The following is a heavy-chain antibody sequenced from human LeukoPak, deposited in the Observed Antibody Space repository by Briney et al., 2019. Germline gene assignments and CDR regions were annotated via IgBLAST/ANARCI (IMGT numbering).Heavy chain of an antibody. CDR1: EFTFTSYE. CDR3: ARGPSIAARYDAFDI. D-gene: IGHD6-6*01. V-gene: IGHV3-48*03. J-gene: IGHJ3*02. CDR2: ISSSGNTI. Sequence: AGGSLRLSCAASEFTFTSYELNWVRQAPGKGLEWVSYISSSGNTISYADSVKGRFTISRDSARNSLYLQVISLRAEDTAVYYCARGPSIAARYDAFDIWGQGTMVTVSS.